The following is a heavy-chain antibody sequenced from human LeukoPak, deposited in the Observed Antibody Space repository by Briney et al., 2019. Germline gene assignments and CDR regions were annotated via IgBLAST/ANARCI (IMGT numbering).Heavy chain of an antibody. CDR2: IWYDGSNK. J-gene: IGHJ3*02. CDR3: ARGYNWNGNAFDI. Sequence: GGSLRLSCAASGFTLSSYGMHWVRQAPGKGLEWVAVIWYDGSNKYYADSVKGRFTISRDNSKNTLYLQMNSLRAEDTAVYYCARGYNWNGNAFDIWGQGTMVTVSS. D-gene: IGHD1-20*01. V-gene: IGHV3-33*01. CDR1: GFTLSSYG.